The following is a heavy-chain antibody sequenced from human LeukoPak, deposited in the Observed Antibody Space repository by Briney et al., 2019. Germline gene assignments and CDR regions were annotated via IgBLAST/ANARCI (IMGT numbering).Heavy chain of an antibody. CDR2: INHSGST. V-gene: IGHV4-34*01. D-gene: IGHD6-13*01. Sequence: SETLSLTCAVYGGSFSGYHWSWIRQPPGKGLEWIGEINHSGSTNYNPSLKSRVTISVDTSKNQFSLKLSSVTAADTAVYYCARFPAPYSSSWFFKTTQADDYWGQGTLVTVSS. CDR1: GGSFSGYH. J-gene: IGHJ4*02. CDR3: ARFPAPYSSSWFFKTTQADDY.